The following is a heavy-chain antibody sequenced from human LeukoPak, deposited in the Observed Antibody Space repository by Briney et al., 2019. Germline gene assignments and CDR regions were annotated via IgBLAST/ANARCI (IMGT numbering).Heavy chain of an antibody. CDR1: GYTFTGYY. D-gene: IGHD3-16*02. Sequence: ASVKVSCKAPGYTFTGYYMHWVRQAPGQGLEWMGWINPNSGGTNYAQKFQGRVTMTRDTSISTAYMELSRLRSDDTAVYYCARAGTYYDYVWGSYRIDYWGQGTLVTVSS. V-gene: IGHV1-2*02. CDR3: ARAGTYYDYVWGSYRIDY. J-gene: IGHJ4*02. CDR2: INPNSGGT.